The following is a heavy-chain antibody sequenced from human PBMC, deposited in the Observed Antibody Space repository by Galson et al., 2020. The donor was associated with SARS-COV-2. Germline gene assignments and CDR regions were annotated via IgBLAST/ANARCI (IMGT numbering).Heavy chain of an antibody. D-gene: IGHD4-17*01. J-gene: IGHJ4*02. Sequence: SETLSLTCSVFGGSMSNYYWNWIRQSPGKGLEWIGYAYNTWGTDYNPSLKSRVSISIDTSKMQFSLKLSSVTAADTAIYYCARGGLDYGDFPFDYWGQGTLVTVSS. CDR3: ARGGLDYGDFPFDY. V-gene: IGHV4-59*01. CDR1: GGSMSNYY. CDR2: AYNTWGT.